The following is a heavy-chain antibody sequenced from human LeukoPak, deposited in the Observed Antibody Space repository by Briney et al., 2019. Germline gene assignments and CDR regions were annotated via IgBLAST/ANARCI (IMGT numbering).Heavy chain of an antibody. J-gene: IGHJ5*02. CDR3: AKGYYYDSSGYFS. V-gene: IGHV3-23*01. D-gene: IGHD3-22*01. Sequence: GGSLRLSCAASGFTFTGYAMSWVRQAPGKGLEWVSAISGSGGSTYYADSVKGRFTISRDNSKNTLYLQMNSLRAEDTAVYYCAKGYYYDSSGYFSWGQGTLVTVSS. CDR1: GFTFTGYA. CDR2: ISGSGGST.